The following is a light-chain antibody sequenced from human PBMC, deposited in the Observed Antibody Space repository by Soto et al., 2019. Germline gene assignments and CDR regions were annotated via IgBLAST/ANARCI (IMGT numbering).Light chain of an antibody. CDR2: GAS. CDR1: QSVSSN. Sequence: EIVMTQSPATESVSPGERATLSCRASQSVSSNLAWYQQKPGQAPRLLIYGASTRATGIPARFSGSGSGTEFTLTISSLQSEDFAVYYCQQYNNWPTMYTFGQGTKLEIK. CDR3: QQYNNWPTMYT. V-gene: IGKV3-15*01. J-gene: IGKJ2*01.